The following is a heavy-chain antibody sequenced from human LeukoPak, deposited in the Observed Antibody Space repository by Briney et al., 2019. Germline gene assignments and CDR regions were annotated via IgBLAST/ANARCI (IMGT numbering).Heavy chain of an antibody. D-gene: IGHD2-21*02. CDR2: INPSGGST. CDR1: GYTFTSYY. V-gene: IGHV1-46*01. J-gene: IGHJ3*02. Sequence: ASVKVSCKASGYTFTSYYMHWVRQAPGQGLEWMGIINPSGGSTSYAQKFQGRVTMTRDTSTSTVYMELSSLRSEDTAVYYCARDGAYCGGDCRAFDIWGQGTMVTVSS. CDR3: ARDGAYCGGDCRAFDI.